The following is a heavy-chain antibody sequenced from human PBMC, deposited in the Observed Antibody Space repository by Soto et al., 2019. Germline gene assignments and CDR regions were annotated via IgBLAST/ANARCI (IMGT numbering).Heavy chain of an antibody. CDR2: IYPGDSDT. J-gene: IGHJ4*02. D-gene: IGHD3-22*01. CDR3: VLDPYYYDSSGYSRAY. V-gene: IGHV5-51*01. CDR1: GYSFTSYW. Sequence: GESLKISCKGSGYSFTSYWIGWVRQMPGKGLEWMGIIYPGDSDTRYSPSFQGQVTISADKSISTAYLQWSSLKASDTAMYYCVLDPYYYDSSGYSRAYWGQGTLVTVSS.